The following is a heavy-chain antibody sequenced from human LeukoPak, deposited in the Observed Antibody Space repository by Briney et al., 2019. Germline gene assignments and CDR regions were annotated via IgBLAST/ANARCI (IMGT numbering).Heavy chain of an antibody. CDR3: AGREYYYNNWFDP. V-gene: IGHV4-39*01. J-gene: IGHJ5*02. D-gene: IGHD3-10*01. CDR1: GGSISNNNYY. Sequence: SETLSLTCTVSGGSISNNNYYWDWIRQPPGKGLEWIGSIYYSGSTYYNPSLKSRVTISVDMSKNQFSLRLSSVTAADTAIYYCAGREYYYNNWFDPWGQGTLVIVSS. CDR2: IYYSGST.